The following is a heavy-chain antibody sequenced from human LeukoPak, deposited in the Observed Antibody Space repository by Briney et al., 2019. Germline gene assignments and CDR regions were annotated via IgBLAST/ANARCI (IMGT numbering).Heavy chain of an antibody. Sequence: GGSLTLFCAVSGFTFSSYAMNWVRQAPGKGLEWVSDISGSAGTTYYADSVKGRFTISRDNSKNTLYLQMNSLRAEDTAVYYCAKSYSSSWYMTFEYWGQGTL. CDR3: AKSYSSSWYMTFEY. CDR2: ISGSAGTT. D-gene: IGHD6-13*01. J-gene: IGHJ4*02. V-gene: IGHV3-23*01. CDR1: GFTFSSYA.